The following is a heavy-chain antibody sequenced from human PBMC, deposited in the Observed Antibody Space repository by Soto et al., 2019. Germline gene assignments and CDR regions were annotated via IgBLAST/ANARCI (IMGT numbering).Heavy chain of an antibody. J-gene: IGHJ4*02. CDR3: RTPWVG. D-gene: IGHD1-26*01. Sequence: VGSLRLACAASVFTFSDAWMSWVRQSPGKGLEWVGLIKKKTGGGTTDYAAPVKGRFTISRDDSKNTVYLQMSSLKTEDTAVYYCRTPWVGWGQGTLVTVSS. CDR1: VFTFSDAW. CDR2: IKKKTGGGTT. V-gene: IGHV3-15*01.